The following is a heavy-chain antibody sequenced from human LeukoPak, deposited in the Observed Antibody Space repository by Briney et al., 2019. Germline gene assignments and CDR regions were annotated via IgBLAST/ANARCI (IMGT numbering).Heavy chain of an antibody. CDR1: GFTFRDYT. Sequence: GGPLRLSGAAPGFTFRDYTRNGVPQAPGKGREWISYIGISSGNTKYADSVKGRFTISGDKAKNSLYLQMNSLRVEDTAVYYCARDYKYAFDNWGQGTLVTVSS. CDR3: ARDYKYAFDN. CDR2: IGISSGNT. V-gene: IGHV3-48*01. D-gene: IGHD5-24*01. J-gene: IGHJ4*02.